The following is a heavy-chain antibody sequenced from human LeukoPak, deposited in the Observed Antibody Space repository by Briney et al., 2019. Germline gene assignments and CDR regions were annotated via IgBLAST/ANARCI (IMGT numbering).Heavy chain of an antibody. D-gene: IGHD3-22*01. Sequence: SETLSLTCTISGGSITSYYWNWIRQPPGKGLEWIGYIYCSGSTNYNPSLKSRVTMSVDTSKNQFSLRLNSVTAADTAVYYCARDGPYYYDSSGYYDAFDIWGQGTMVTVSS. CDR1: GGSITSYY. CDR3: ARDGPYYYDSSGYYDAFDI. V-gene: IGHV4-59*12. CDR2: IYCSGST. J-gene: IGHJ3*02.